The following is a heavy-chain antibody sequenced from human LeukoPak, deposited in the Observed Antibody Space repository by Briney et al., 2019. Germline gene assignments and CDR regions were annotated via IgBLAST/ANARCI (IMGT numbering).Heavy chain of an antibody. D-gene: IGHD5-12*01. CDR3: ARGGGYYYMDV. Sequence: GGSLRLSCAASGFTFTNAWMSWVRQAPGKGLEWVGRIQSKTDGGTTDYAAPVKGRFTISRDDSKNTLYLQMNSLRAEDTAVYYCARGGGYYYMDVWGKGTTVTVSS. CDR1: GFTFTNAW. V-gene: IGHV3-15*01. CDR2: IQSKTDGGTT. J-gene: IGHJ6*03.